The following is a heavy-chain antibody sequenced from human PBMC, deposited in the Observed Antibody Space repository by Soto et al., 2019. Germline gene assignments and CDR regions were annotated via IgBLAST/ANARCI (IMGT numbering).Heavy chain of an antibody. J-gene: IGHJ6*02. Sequence: GESLKISCKGSGYSFTSYWIGWVRQMPGKGLEWMGSIYPGDSDTRYSPSFKGQVTISADKSISTAYLQWSSLKASDTAMYYCARLGGLSGSYSTDYYYYYGMDVWGQGTTVTVSS. D-gene: IGHD1-26*01. CDR1: GYSFTSYW. V-gene: IGHV5-51*01. CDR3: ARLGGLSGSYSTDYYYYYGMDV. CDR2: IYPGDSDT.